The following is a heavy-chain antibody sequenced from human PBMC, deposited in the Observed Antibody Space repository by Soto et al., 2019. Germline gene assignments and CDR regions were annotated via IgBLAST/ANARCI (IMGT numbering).Heavy chain of an antibody. J-gene: IGHJ5*02. Sequence: QVQLVQSGAEVKKPGASVKISCKASGYTFTRYTMIWVRHAPGQRLEWMGWINPDNGNTKSSQKFQDRVIITRDTSASTAYMDLSSLRSEDTAVYYCARGIATGQLDPWGQGTLVTVSS. D-gene: IGHD2-15*01. V-gene: IGHV1-3*01. CDR2: INPDNGNT. CDR3: ARGIATGQLDP. CDR1: GYTFTRYT.